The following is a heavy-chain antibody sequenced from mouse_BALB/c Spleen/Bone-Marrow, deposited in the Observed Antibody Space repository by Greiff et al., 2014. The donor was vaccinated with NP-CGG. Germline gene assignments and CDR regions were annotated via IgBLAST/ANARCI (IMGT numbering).Heavy chain of an antibody. Sequence: VQLQQSGAELVRPGTSVKVSCKASGYASTNYLIEWVKQRPGQGLEWIGVINPGSGGTNYNEKFKGKATLTADKSSSTAYMQLSSLTSDDSAVYFCARRDGSYFDYWGQGTTLTVSS. CDR1: GYASTNYL. V-gene: IGHV1-54*01. CDR3: ARRDGSYFDY. CDR2: INPGSGGT. D-gene: IGHD3-3*01. J-gene: IGHJ2*01.